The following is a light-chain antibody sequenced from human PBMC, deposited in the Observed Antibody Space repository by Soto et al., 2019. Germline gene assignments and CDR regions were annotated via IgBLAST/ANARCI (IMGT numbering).Light chain of an antibody. CDR2: SAS. J-gene: IGKJ2*01. V-gene: IGKV1-39*01. CDR1: QSVSAY. CDR3: QQSYRTPHT. Sequence: DIQMTQSPSSLSASVGDRVTITCRASQSVSAYLPGYQQRQGRAPKLLIYSASNSLSGVPSRFSGSGSGTNFTLTIRSLQHEEFATYYCQQSYRTPHTFGGGTKLETK.